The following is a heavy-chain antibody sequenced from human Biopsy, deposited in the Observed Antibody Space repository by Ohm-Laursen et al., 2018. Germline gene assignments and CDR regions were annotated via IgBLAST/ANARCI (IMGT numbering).Heavy chain of an antibody. V-gene: IGHV1-69*06. CDR3: ATKLTGYFHH. J-gene: IGHJ1*01. Sequence: SSVKVSCKVPGGTFSNYGVNWVRQAPGHGLEWLGGNIPILGTGNYAQKFQDRVTVAADTSTSTATMELRSLRSDDTAVYYCATKLTGYFHHWGQGTLVIVSS. CDR1: GGTFSNYG. D-gene: IGHD3-9*01. CDR2: NIPILGTG.